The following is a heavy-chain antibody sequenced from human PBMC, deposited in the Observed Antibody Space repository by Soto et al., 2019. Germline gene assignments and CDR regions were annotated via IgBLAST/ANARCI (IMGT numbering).Heavy chain of an antibody. J-gene: IGHJ4*02. Sequence: ASVKVSCKASGYTFTSYYMHWVRQAPGQGLEWMGIINPSGGSTSYAQKFQGRVTMTRDTSTSTVYMELSRLRSDDTAVYYCARGDTDTAMRDYWGQGTLVTVSS. CDR2: INPSGGST. CDR1: GYTFTSYY. CDR3: ARGDTDTAMRDY. D-gene: IGHD5-18*01. V-gene: IGHV1-46*01.